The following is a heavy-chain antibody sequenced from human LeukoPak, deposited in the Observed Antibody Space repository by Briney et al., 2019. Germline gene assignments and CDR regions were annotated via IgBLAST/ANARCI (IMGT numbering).Heavy chain of an antibody. CDR3: AKDYHYGIAAAGIYYYGMDV. J-gene: IGHJ6*02. Sequence: GGSLRLSCAASGFTFDDYAMHWVRQAPGKGLEWVSGISWNSGSIGYADSVKGRFTISRDNAKNSLYLQMNSLRAEDTALYYRAKDYHYGIAAAGIYYYGMDVWGQGTTVTVPS. CDR2: ISWNSGSI. CDR1: GFTFDDYA. D-gene: IGHD6-13*01. V-gene: IGHV3-9*01.